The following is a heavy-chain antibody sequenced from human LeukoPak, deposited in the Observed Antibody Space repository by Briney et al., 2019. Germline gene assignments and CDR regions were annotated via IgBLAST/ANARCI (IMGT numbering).Heavy chain of an antibody. D-gene: IGHD3-22*01. J-gene: IGHJ4*02. CDR2: IVVGSGNT. CDR1: GFTFTSSA. CDR3: AATITMIVPPKFDY. V-gene: IGHV1-58*02. Sequence: SVKVSCKASGFTFTSSAMQWVRQARGQRLEWIGWIVVGSGNTNYAQKFQERVTITRDMSTSTAYMELSSLRSEDTAVYYCAATITMIVPPKFDYWGQGTLVTVSS.